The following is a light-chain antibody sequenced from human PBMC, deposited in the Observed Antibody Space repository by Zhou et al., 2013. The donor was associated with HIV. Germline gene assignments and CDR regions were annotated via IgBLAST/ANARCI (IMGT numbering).Light chain of an antibody. CDR3: QKYNTAPWT. CDR1: QGITNY. J-gene: IGKJ1*01. V-gene: IGKV1-27*01. Sequence: EIQMTQSPSSLSASVGDRVTITCRASQGITNYLAWYQQKPGKVPKVLIYAASTLQSGAPSRFSGSGSGTDFTLTISSLQPEDVATYYCQKYNTAPWTFGQGPRWKS. CDR2: AAS.